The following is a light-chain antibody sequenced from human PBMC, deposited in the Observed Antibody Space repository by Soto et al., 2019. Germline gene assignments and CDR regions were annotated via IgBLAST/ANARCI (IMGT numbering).Light chain of an antibody. Sequence: EIVLTQSPATLSLSPGERATLSCRASQSVSGYLVWYQQKPGQAPRLLIYDASKRATGIPARFSGSGSGTDFTLTISSLEPEDFATYYCQKYNSAPWTFGQGTKVEIK. J-gene: IGKJ1*01. CDR3: QKYNSAPWT. CDR1: QSVSGY. V-gene: IGKV3-11*01. CDR2: DAS.